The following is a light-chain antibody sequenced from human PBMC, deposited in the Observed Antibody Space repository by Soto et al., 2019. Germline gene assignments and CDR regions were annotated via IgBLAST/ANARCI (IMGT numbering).Light chain of an antibody. CDR2: AVS. V-gene: IGLV2-8*01. J-gene: IGLJ2*01. CDR3: SSYVGNDNLV. Sequence: QSALTQPPSASGSPGQSVTISCTGTSSDVGAYDYVSWYQQHPGKAPKLIIYAVSKRPSGVPDRFSGSKSGNTASLTVSGLQTEDEADYYCSSYVGNDNLVFGGGTKLTVL. CDR1: SSDVGAYDY.